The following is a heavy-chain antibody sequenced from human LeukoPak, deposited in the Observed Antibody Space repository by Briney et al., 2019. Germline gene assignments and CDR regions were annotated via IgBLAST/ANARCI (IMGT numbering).Heavy chain of an antibody. J-gene: IGHJ3*02. CDR1: GGSFCGYY. CDR3: AKSNGYGLVDI. Sequence: SETLSLTCAVYGGSFCGYYWSWIRQPPGKGLEGIGNNFYIGSTYYSPSLRSRVTISLDTSRNQFPLKLNSVTAADTAVYYCAKSNGYGLVDIWGQGTMVTVSS. V-gene: IGHV4-34*12. D-gene: IGHD3-10*01. CDR2: NFYIGST.